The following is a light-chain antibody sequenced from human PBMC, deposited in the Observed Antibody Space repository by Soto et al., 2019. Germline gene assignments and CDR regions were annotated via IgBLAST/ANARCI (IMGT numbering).Light chain of an antibody. CDR1: HSVSSH. V-gene: IGKV3-11*01. J-gene: IGKJ2*02. Sequence: EVVLTQSPATLSLSPGERAALSCRASHSVSSHLAWYQQKPGQAPTLLIYDASNRAAGIPARFSGSGSGTDFTLTISSLEPEDFAVYYCQQRDFWPRTFDQGTKLEIK. CDR3: QQRDFWPRT. CDR2: DAS.